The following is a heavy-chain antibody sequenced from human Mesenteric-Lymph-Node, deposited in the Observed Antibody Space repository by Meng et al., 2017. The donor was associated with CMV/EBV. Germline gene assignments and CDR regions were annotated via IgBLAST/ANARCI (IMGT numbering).Heavy chain of an antibody. D-gene: IGHD3-16*01. CDR2: IYYSGST. Sequence: SEPLSLTCTVSGGSISSYYWSWIRQPPGKGLEWIGYIYYSGSTNYNPSLKSRVTISVDTSKNQFSLKLSSVTAAVAAVYYCASSVGGNWFDHWGQGTLVTVSS. V-gene: IGHV4-59*01. J-gene: IGHJ5*02. CDR3: ASSVGGNWFDH. CDR1: GGSISSYY.